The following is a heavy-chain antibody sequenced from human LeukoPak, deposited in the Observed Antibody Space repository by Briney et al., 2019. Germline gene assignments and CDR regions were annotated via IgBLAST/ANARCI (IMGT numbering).Heavy chain of an antibody. J-gene: IGHJ4*02. CDR1: GFTFTSYW. CDR3: ATDLG. Sequence: GGSLRLSCAASGFTFTSYWMHWVRQPPGKGLVWVSRVEHDGSRTAYADSVTGRFTIARDNARNMVYLQMNSLRAEDTSVYYCATDLGWGQGTLVTVSS. D-gene: IGHD4-17*01. V-gene: IGHV3-74*01. CDR2: VEHDGSRT.